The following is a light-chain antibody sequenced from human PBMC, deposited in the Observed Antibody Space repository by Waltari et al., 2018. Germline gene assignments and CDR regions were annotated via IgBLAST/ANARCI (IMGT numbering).Light chain of an antibody. CDR1: SGHSSNV. CDR3: QTGGHGTWV. CDR2: VNSDGSH. J-gene: IGLJ3*02. Sequence: QLVLTQSPSASAPLGASVKLTCTLSSGHSSNVIAWHQQQPEKGPRDLMKVNSDGSHSKGDKIPDRFSGSSSGAEHYLTISSLQSEDEADYYCQTGGHGTWVFGGGTKLTVL. V-gene: IGLV4-69*01.